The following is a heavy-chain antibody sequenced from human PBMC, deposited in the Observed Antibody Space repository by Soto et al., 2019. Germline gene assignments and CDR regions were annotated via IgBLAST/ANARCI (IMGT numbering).Heavy chain of an antibody. V-gene: IGHV3-74*01. CDR1: GFTFSSYW. CDR3: GRGGSDSPMAPGY. CDR2: INPDGSAT. D-gene: IGHD5-18*01. Sequence: GSLRLSCAASGFTFSSYWMHWVRQAPGKGLVWVSRINPDGSATNYADSVKGRFTISRDNAKNTLYLQMNSLRAEDTAVSYCGRGGSDSPMAPGYWGQGTLVTVSS. J-gene: IGHJ4*02.